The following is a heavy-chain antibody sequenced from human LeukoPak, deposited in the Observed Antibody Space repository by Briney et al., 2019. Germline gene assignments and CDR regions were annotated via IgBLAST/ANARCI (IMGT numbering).Heavy chain of an antibody. V-gene: IGHV4-59*08. CDR1: GGSISSYY. CDR2: IYYSGST. D-gene: IGHD2-15*01. CDR3: ARSGRQVDFDY. J-gene: IGHJ4*02. Sequence: ESLSLTRTVSGGSISSYYWSWIRQPPGKALEWIGYIYYSGSTNYNPSLKSRVTISVDTSKNQFSLKLSSVTAADTAVYYCARSGRQVDFDYWGQGTLVTVSS.